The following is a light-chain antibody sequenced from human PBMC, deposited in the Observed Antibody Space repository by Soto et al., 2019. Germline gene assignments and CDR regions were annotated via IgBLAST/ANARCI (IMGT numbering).Light chain of an antibody. J-gene: IGKJ4*01. CDR1: QSVSSY. V-gene: IGKV3-11*01. Sequence: EILLTQPPATLSLSPGERVTLSCRASQSVSSYLAWYQQKPGQAPRLLIYDASNRATGIPARFSGSGSGTDFTLTIGSLEPEDFAVYYCQQRSNWPSLTFGGGTKVEIK. CDR3: QQRSNWPSLT. CDR2: DAS.